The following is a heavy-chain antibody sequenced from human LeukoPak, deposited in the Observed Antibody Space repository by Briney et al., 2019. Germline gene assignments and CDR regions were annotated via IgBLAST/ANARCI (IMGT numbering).Heavy chain of an antibody. CDR1: GGTFSSYA. CDR3: ARGRTIFGVVHDAFDI. CDR2: IIPILGIA. V-gene: IGHV1-69*04. Sequence: SVKVSCKASGGTFSSYAISWVRQAPGQGLEWMGRIIPILGIANYAQKFQGRVTITADKSTSTAYMELSSLRSEDTAVYYCARGRTIFGVVHDAFDIWGQGTMVTVSS. D-gene: IGHD3-3*01. J-gene: IGHJ3*02.